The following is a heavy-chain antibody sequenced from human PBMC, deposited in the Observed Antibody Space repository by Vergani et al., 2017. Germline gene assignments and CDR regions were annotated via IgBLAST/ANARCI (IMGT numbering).Heavy chain of an antibody. CDR1: GFSLSTSGMS. CDR3: ARSSNWGSTGFEY. Sequence: QVTLKESGPALVKPTQTLTLTCTFPGFSLSTSGMSVSWIRQPPGKALEWLARIDWDDDKCYSTSLKTRLTISKDTSKNQVVLTMTNMDPVDTATYYCARSSNWGSTGFEYWGQGTLVTVSS. V-gene: IGHV2-70*04. CDR2: IDWDDDK. J-gene: IGHJ4*02. D-gene: IGHD7-27*01.